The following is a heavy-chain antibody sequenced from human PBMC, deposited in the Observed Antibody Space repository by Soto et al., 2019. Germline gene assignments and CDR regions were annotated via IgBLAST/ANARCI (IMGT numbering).Heavy chain of an antibody. V-gene: IGHV1-24*01. CDR1: GYTLTELS. Sequence: ASVKVSCKVSGYTLTELSMHWVRQAPGKGLEWMGGFDPEDGETIYAQKFQGRVTMTEDTSTDTAYMELSSLRSEDTAVYYCATGVLKWSSSGPDYWGQGTLVTVSS. CDR3: ATGVLKWSSSGPDY. J-gene: IGHJ4*02. D-gene: IGHD6-6*01. CDR2: FDPEDGET.